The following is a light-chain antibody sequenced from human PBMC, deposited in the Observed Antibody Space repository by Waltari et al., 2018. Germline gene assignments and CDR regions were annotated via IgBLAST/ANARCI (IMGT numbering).Light chain of an antibody. J-gene: IGKJ3*01. CDR2: GTS. V-gene: IGKV3-20*01. Sequence: IVLTQSPGTLSLSPGERATLSCRASQSVSSTFLAWYQQRPGQAPRLLIYGTSNRATGIPDRFSGSGSGTDFTLTISRLEPEDFAVYYCQQCDSSPSIYTFGPGTKVDVK. CDR1: QSVSSTF. CDR3: QQCDSSPSIYT.